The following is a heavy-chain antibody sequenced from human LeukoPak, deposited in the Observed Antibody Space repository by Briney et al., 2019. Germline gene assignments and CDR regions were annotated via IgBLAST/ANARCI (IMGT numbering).Heavy chain of an antibody. CDR3: AREGWELLRAWDY. V-gene: IGHV3-48*04. CDR2: ISSSSSTI. J-gene: IGHJ4*02. Sequence: GGSLRLSCAASGFTFSTYSMNWVRQAPGKGLEWVSYISSSSSTIYYVDSVKGRFTISRDNTKNLVYLQINSLRAEDTAVHYCAREGWELLRAWDYWGQGTLVTVSS. CDR1: GFTFSTYS. D-gene: IGHD1-26*01.